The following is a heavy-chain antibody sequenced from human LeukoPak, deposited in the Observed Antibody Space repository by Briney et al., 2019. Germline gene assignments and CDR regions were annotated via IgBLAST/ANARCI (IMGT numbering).Heavy chain of an antibody. V-gene: IGHV3-23*01. J-gene: IGHJ4*02. Sequence: GGSLRLSCAASGFTFNYYAMTWVRQAPGKGLAWVSAISDNEGSTYYTDSVKGRFTISRDNTKNTVYLQMNNPRADDTAVYFCVRHDSFIPYWGQGTLVTVSS. CDR3: VRHDSFIPY. CDR2: ISDNEGST. D-gene: IGHD5-18*01. CDR1: GFTFNYYA.